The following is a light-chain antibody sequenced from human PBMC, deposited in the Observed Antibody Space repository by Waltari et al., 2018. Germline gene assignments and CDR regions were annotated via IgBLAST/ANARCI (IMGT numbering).Light chain of an antibody. CDR1: QNIRSW. CDR3: QQGYTAPLT. Sequence: DVQLTQYPSSLSASEGDRVTITCRARQNIRSWFNWYQQSPGKDPRILIYGASSLQSAIPSRFSGSGYATDFTLTISSLQPEDFTTYYCQQGYTAPLTFGGGTKLAIK. CDR2: GAS. V-gene: IGKV1-39*01. J-gene: IGKJ4*01.